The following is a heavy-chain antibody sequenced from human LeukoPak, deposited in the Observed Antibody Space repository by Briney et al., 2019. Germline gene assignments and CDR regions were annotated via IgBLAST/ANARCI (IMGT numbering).Heavy chain of an antibody. CDR1: GFTFSSYS. CDR2: ISSSSSTI. V-gene: IGHV3-48*01. D-gene: IGHD3-3*01. CDR3: ARDLYQYYDFWSGYPDAFDI. Sequence: GGSLRLSCAASGFTFSSYSMNWVRQAPGKGLEWVSYISSSSSTIYYAESVKGRFTISRDNAKNSLYLQMNSLRAEDTAVYYCARDLYQYYDFWSGYPDAFDIWGQGTMVTVSS. J-gene: IGHJ3*02.